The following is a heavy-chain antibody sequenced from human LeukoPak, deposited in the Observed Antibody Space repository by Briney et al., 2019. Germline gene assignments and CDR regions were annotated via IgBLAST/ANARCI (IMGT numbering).Heavy chain of an antibody. J-gene: IGHJ4*02. D-gene: IGHD3-22*01. CDR2: IYYSGST. V-gene: IGHV4-59*01. Sequence: SETLSLTCTVSGGSISSYYWSWTRQPPAKGLEWNGYIYYSGSTNYNPSLKSRVNISVDTYKNQFSLKLSSVTAADTAVYYCARAETYYYDSSGYLLDYWGQGTLVTVSS. CDR3: ARAETYYYDSSGYLLDY. CDR1: GGSISSYY.